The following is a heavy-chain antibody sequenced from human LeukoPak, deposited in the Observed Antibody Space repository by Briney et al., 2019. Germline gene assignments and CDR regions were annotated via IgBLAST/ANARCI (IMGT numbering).Heavy chain of an antibody. J-gene: IGHJ1*01. CDR2: ISWNSGSI. CDR1: GFTFDDYA. V-gene: IGHV3-9*01. CDR3: AGRLAAAGIGVPEYFQH. D-gene: IGHD6-13*01. Sequence: GRSLRLSCAASGFTFDDYAMHWVRQAPGKGLQWVSGISWNSGSIGYADSVKGRFTISRDNAKNSLYLQMNSLRAEDTAVYYCAGRLAAAGIGVPEYFQHWGQGTLVTVSS.